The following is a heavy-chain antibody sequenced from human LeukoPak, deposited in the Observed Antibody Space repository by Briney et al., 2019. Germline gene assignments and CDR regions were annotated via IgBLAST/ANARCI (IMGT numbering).Heavy chain of an antibody. D-gene: IGHD5-24*01. Sequence: SETLSLTCTVSGGSISSYYWSWIRQPPGKGLEWIGYIYYSGSTNYNPSLKSRVTISVDTSKNQFSLKLSSVTAADTAVYYCARLKKGGDGYNVGFHYWGQGTLVTVSS. V-gene: IGHV4-59*08. J-gene: IGHJ4*02. CDR1: GGSISSYY. CDR2: IYYSGST. CDR3: ARLKKGGDGYNVGFHY.